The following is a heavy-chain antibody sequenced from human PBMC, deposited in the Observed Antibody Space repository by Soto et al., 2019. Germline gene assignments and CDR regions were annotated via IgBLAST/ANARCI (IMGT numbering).Heavy chain of an antibody. D-gene: IGHD3-16*01. CDR3: ARGGDAYNFRVGLGG. V-gene: IGHV4-30-4*01. CDR1: GGSINSGDYY. J-gene: IGHJ6*02. CDR2: IYYSGST. Sequence: QVQLQESGPGLVKPSQTLSLTCTVSGGSINSGDYYWSWIRQPPGKGQEWIGYIYYSGSTYYNPSLKSRVAIARDTSKNQFPPKLSSVTAADTAVYYCARGGDAYNFRVGLGGRGQGTTVTVSS.